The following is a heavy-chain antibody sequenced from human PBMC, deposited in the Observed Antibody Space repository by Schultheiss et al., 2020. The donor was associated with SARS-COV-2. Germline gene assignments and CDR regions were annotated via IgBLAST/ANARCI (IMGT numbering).Heavy chain of an antibody. CDR3: VRDGPAASYGMDV. CDR2: IYSGGNT. J-gene: IGHJ6*02. D-gene: IGHD2-2*01. V-gene: IGHV3-66*01. Sequence: GGSLRLSCAASGLSVSNNYMTWVRQAPGKGLEWVSVIYSGGNTHYADSVRGRFIISRDNSKNTLYLQMTSLRVEDTAMYYCVRDGPAASYGMDVWGQGTTFTVSS. CDR1: GLSVSNNY.